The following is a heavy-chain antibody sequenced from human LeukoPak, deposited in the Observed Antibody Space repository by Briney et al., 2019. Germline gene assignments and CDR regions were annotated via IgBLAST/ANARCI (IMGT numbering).Heavy chain of an antibody. Sequence: SETLSLTCADYCGSFSGYYWSCIRQPPGGRREGIGEINHSGSTNYNPSLKSRVTISVDTSKNQFSLKLSSVTAADTAVYYCASSIGYSGYIFDYWGQGTLVTVSS. CDR1: CGSFSGYY. CDR3: ASSIGYSGYIFDY. V-gene: IGHV4-34*01. J-gene: IGHJ4*02. D-gene: IGHD5-12*01. CDR2: INHSGST.